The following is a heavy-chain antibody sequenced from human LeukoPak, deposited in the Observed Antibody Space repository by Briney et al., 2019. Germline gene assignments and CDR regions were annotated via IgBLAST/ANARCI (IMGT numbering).Heavy chain of an antibody. Sequence: GESRKISCKGSGYSFTSYWIGWVGQMPGKGLEWMGIIYPGDSDTRYSPSFQAQVTISADKSISTAYLQWSSLKASDTAMYDCARAWRAHEGPDYWGQGTLVTVSS. CDR3: ARAWRAHEGPDY. D-gene: IGHD1-1*01. J-gene: IGHJ4*02. CDR1: GYSFTSYW. CDR2: IYPGDSDT. V-gene: IGHV5-51*01.